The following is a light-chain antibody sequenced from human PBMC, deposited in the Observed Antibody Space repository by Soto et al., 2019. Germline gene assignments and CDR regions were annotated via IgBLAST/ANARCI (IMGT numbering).Light chain of an antibody. CDR3: RKYKSYPIT. Sequence: IQLTHSPSDVFASAGYRVNLPRLASQGLSRWLAWYPQKPGKAPRLLIYAASSLQSGVPSRFSGSGSGTEFTLTISSLQPEDFATYYCRKYKSYPITCGKGTRREIK. J-gene: IGKJ5*01. CDR1: QGLSRW. CDR2: AAS. V-gene: IGKV1-12*01.